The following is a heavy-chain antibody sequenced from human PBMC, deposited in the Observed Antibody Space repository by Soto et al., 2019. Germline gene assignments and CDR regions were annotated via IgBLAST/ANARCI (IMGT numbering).Heavy chain of an antibody. CDR2: IKNKFEGATT. CDR3: APDWNFVY. J-gene: IGHJ4*02. V-gene: IGHV3-15*01. D-gene: IGHD3-3*01. CDR1: GFTLSNAW. Sequence: EVQLVESGGGLVKPGGSLRLSCAASGFTLSNAWVSWVRQAPGKGLEWVGRIKNKFEGATTDYAAPVTGRFTISRDDSKHLLYLQMSSLITDDTAVYYCAPDWNFVYWGQGTLVTVSS.